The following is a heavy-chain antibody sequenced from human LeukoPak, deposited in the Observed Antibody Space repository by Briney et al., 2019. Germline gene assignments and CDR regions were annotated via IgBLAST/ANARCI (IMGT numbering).Heavy chain of an antibody. CDR2: IYYSGST. V-gene: IGHV4-59*08. CDR3: AIQSIAAAGPFDH. D-gene: IGHD6-13*01. CDR1: GGSISSYY. J-gene: IGHJ4*02. Sequence: SETLSLTCTVSGGSISSYYWSWIRQPPGKGLEWIGYIYYSGSTNYNPSLKSRVTISVDTSKNQFSLKLSSVTAADTAVYYCAIQSIAAAGPFDHWGQGTLVTVSS.